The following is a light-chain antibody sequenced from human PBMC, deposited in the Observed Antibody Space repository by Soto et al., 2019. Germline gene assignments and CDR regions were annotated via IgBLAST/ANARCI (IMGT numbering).Light chain of an antibody. J-gene: IGLJ3*02. Sequence: QSVLTQPPSVSGAPGQRVTISCTVSSSNIGAHYDIHWYQQLPGTAPKLLIYGNSNRPSGVPDRFSGSKSGTSASLAITGLQAEDEADYYCQSYDSSRSGSVFGGGTKVTVL. CDR3: QSYDSSRSGSV. CDR2: GNS. CDR1: SSNIGAHYD. V-gene: IGLV1-40*01.